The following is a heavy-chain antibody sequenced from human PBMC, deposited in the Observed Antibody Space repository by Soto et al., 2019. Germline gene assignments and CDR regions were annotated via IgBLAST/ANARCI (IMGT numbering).Heavy chain of an antibody. CDR1: GFTFSSYA. V-gene: IGHV3-23*01. J-gene: IGHJ4*02. D-gene: IGHD5-12*01. CDR2: ISGSGGST. Sequence: EVQLLESGGGLVQPGGSLRLSCAASGFTFSSYAMSWVRQAPGKRLEWVSAISGSGGSTYYADSVKGRFTISRDNSKNTLYLQMNSLRAEDTAVYYCAKEAKRWYSGYDPFDYWGQGTLVTVSS. CDR3: AKEAKRWYSGYDPFDY.